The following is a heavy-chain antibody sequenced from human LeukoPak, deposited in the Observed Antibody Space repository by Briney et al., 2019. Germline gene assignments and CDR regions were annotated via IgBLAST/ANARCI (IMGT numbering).Heavy chain of an antibody. Sequence: SVKVSCKASGGTFSSYAISWVRQAPGQGLEWMGRIIPILGIANYAQKFQGRVTITADKSTSTAYMELSSLRSEYTAVYYCARAKYYYDSSGYYPLDYWGQGTLVTVSS. CDR3: ARAKYYYDSSGYYPLDY. CDR2: IIPILGIA. J-gene: IGHJ4*02. V-gene: IGHV1-69*04. D-gene: IGHD3-22*01. CDR1: GGTFSSYA.